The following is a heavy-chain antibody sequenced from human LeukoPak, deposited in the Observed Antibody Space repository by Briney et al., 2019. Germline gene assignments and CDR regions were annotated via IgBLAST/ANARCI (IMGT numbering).Heavy chain of an antibody. CDR2: IDTSGSI. D-gene: IGHD3-10*01. V-gene: IGHV4-4*07. CDR1: GGSISSYY. CDR3: ARVKSSTRGPYYHHYMDV. Sequence: KASETLSLTCTVSGGSISSYYWSWIRQPAGKGLEWIGRIDTSGSIIYNPSLKSRVTISVDKSKNQLSLKVSSVTAADTAVYYCARVKSSTRGPYYHHYMDVWGKGTTVIVSS. J-gene: IGHJ6*03.